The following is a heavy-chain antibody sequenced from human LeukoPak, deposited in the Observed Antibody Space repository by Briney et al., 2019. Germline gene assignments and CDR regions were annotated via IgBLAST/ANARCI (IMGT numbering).Heavy chain of an antibody. J-gene: IGHJ6*03. CDR1: GFTFDDYA. V-gene: IGHV3-43D*03. CDR2: ISWDGGST. Sequence: GGSLRLSCAASGFTFDDYAMHWVRQAPGKGLEWVSLISWDGGSTYYADSVKGRFTISRDNSKNSLYLQMNSLRAKDTALYYCAKDGVAAAGSYYYYYIDVWGKGTTVTVSS. CDR3: AKDGVAAAGSYYYYYIDV. D-gene: IGHD6-13*01.